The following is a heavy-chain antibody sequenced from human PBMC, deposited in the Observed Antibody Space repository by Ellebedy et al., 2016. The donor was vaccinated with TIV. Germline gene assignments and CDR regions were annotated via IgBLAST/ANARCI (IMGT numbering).Heavy chain of an antibody. CDR2: IYKDGGT. CDR1: GFTVNSYF. V-gene: IGHV3-66*01. J-gene: IGHJ5*02. CDR3: ARDPGGGGNYGDNWFDP. D-gene: IGHD4-17*01. Sequence: GESLKLSCAASGFTVNSYFMSWVRQAPGKGLEWVSIIYKDGGTNYTDSALGRFTISRDNSENTLYLQMDSLRAEDTAVYYCARDPGGGGNYGDNWFDPWGQGTLVTVSS.